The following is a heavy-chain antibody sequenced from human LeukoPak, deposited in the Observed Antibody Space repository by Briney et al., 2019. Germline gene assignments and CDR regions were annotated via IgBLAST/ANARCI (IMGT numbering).Heavy chain of an antibody. D-gene: IGHD2-2*01. Sequence: PGGSLRLSCAASGFTFSSYGMSWVRQAPGKGLEWVSAISGSGGSTYYADSVKGRFTISRDNSKNTLYLQMNSLRAEDTAVYYCAKEDCSSTSCYGDWFDPWGQGTLVTVSS. J-gene: IGHJ5*02. CDR1: GFTFSSYG. CDR2: ISGSGGST. V-gene: IGHV3-23*01. CDR3: AKEDCSSTSCYGDWFDP.